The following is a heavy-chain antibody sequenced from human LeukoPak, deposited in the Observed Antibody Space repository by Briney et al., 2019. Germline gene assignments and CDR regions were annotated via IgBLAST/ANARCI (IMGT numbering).Heavy chain of an antibody. V-gene: IGHV3-74*01. D-gene: IGHD3-10*01. CDR1: GFTFSSYW. Sequence: PGGSLRLSCAASGFTFSSYWMHWVRQAPGKGLVWVSRINTDGSSTSYADSVKGRFTISRDNAKNTLYLQMNSLRAEDTAVYYCAKDRYGGSGSYSDSWGQGTLVTVSS. CDR3: AKDRYGGSGSYSDS. CDR2: INTDGSST. J-gene: IGHJ4*02.